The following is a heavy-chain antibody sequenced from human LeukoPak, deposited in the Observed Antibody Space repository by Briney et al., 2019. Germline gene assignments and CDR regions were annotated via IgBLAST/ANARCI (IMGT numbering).Heavy chain of an antibody. CDR3: ARLPLDIVVVPAAKTDYYMDV. V-gene: IGHV1-2*02. CDR1: GYTFTGYY. J-gene: IGHJ6*03. Sequence: ASVKVSCKASGYTFTGYYMHWVRQAPGQGLEWMGWINPNSGGTNYAQKFQGRVTMTRDMSTSTVYMELSSLRSEDTAVYYCARLPLDIVVVPAAKTDYYMDVWGKGTTVTVSS. D-gene: IGHD2-2*01. CDR2: INPNSGGT.